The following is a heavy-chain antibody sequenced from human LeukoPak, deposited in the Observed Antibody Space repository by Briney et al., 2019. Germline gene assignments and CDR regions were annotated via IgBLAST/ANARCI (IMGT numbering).Heavy chain of an antibody. J-gene: IGHJ1*01. CDR2: ISSSSSYI. V-gene: IGHV3-21*01. CDR1: GFTFSSYA. D-gene: IGHD1-26*01. CDR3: ARDNAGATTVSEYFQH. Sequence: GGSLRLSCAASGFTFSSYAMSWVRQAPGKGLEWVSSISSSSSYIYYADSVKGRFTISRDNAKNSLYLQMNSLRAEDTAVYYCARDNAGATTVSEYFQHWGQGTLVTVSS.